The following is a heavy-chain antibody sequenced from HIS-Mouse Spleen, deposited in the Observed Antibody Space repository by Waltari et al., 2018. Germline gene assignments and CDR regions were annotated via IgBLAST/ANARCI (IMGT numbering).Heavy chain of an antibody. J-gene: IGHJ4*02. V-gene: IGHV3-15*01. Sequence: EVQLVESGGGLVKPGGSLRLSCAASGFTFRKAWMSWVRQAPGKGLEWVGRIKSKTDGGTTDYAAPVKGRFTISRDDSKNTLYLQMNSLKTEDTAVYYCTSEARIAAIDYWGQGTLVTVSS. CDR2: IKSKTDGGTT. D-gene: IGHD6-13*01. CDR1: GFTFRKAW. CDR3: TSEARIAAIDY.